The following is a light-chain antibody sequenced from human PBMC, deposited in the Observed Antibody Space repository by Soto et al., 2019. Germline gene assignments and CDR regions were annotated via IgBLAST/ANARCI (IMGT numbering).Light chain of an antibody. CDR3: RTLYAYPPWP. CDR1: HDISTY. V-gene: IGKV1-9*01. CDR2: EAS. Sequence: SLYKGDRVTITCRASHDISTYLAWYQQKPGKAPKLMIYEASTLQSGVPSRFSGSGSGTDFTLTISSLQHEDVATRFCRTLYAYPPWPFCQGTKVDIK. J-gene: IGKJ1*01.